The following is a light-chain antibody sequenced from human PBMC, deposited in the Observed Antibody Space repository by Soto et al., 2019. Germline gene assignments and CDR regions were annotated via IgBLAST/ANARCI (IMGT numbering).Light chain of an antibody. CDR3: QQVNSYPYT. CDR2: AAS. CDR1: QGISSY. J-gene: IGKJ2*01. V-gene: IGKV1-9*01. Sequence: DIQFTQSPSFLPASVGDRVTITCRARQGISSYLGWYQQKPGKDPNLLIFAASTLQDGVPSRFSGSASGADFTLTISDRQPEDCSIYYCQQVNSYPYTFGQGTTLEI.